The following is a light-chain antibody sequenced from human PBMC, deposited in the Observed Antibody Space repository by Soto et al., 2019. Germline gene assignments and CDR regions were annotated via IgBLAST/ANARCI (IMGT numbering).Light chain of an antibody. V-gene: IGKV3-20*01. Sequence: EIVLTQSPGTLSLFPGERVTLSCRASQSVSSTFLAWYQQKPGQAPRLLIYGGSSRATGIPDRLSGSGSGTDFTLTISRLEPEDFAVYYCQQYDDSPSTFGQGTRLEIK. CDR1: QSVSSTF. CDR2: GGS. CDR3: QQYDDSPST. J-gene: IGKJ5*01.